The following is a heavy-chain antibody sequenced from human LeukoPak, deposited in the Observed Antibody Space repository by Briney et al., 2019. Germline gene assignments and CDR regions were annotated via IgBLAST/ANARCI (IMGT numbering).Heavy chain of an antibody. D-gene: IGHD6-6*01. J-gene: IGHJ4*02. V-gene: IGHV3-74*01. CDR2: ISPTGSTT. Sequence: GGSLRLSCIASGFSFSGHWMHWARQLPGKGLVWVSHISPTGSTTSYADSVKGRFTVSRDNAKNTLYLQVNNLRAEDTAVYYCARGPNSNWSGLDFWGQGTLLTVSS. CDR3: ARGPNSNWSGLDF. CDR1: GFSFSGHW.